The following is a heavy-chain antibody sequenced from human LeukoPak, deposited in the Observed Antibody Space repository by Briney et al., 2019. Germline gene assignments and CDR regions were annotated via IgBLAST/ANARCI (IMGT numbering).Heavy chain of an antibody. CDR2: ISSGSTYI. V-gene: IGHV3-21*01. J-gene: IGHJ6*03. D-gene: IGHD2-2*01. Sequence: PGGSLRLSCAASGFTFSSYSMNWVRQAPGKGLEWVSSISSGSTYIYYTDSVKGRFTISRDNAKNSLYLQMNILRAEDTAVYYCARDFYCSSASCYFNQYYYYMDVWGKGTTVTVSS. CDR1: GFTFSSYS. CDR3: ARDFYCSSASCYFNQYYYYMDV.